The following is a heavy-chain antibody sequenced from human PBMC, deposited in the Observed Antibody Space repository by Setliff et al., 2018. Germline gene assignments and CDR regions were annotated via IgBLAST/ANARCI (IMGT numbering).Heavy chain of an antibody. Sequence: PSETLSLTCTVSGGSISSGDYYWGWIRQPPGKGLEWIGSIYHSGSTYYNPSLKSRVTISVDTSKNQFSLKLSSVTAADTAVYYCARGVAAAGPFDYWGQGTLVTVSS. J-gene: IGHJ4*02. D-gene: IGHD6-13*01. V-gene: IGHV4-39*07. CDR3: ARGVAAAGPFDY. CDR1: GGSISSGDYY. CDR2: IYHSGST.